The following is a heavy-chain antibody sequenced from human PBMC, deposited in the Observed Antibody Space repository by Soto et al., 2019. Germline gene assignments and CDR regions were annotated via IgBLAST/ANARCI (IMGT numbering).Heavy chain of an antibody. Sequence: GASVKVSCKASGGTISSYAISWVRQANGQGLEWMGGIIPIFGTANYAQKFQGRVTITADESTSTAYMELSSLRSEDTAVYYCARARHDFWSGYYEDYYYYGMDVWGQGTTDTVSS. CDR2: IIPIFGTA. V-gene: IGHV1-69*13. J-gene: IGHJ6*02. CDR1: GGTISSYA. CDR3: ARARHDFWSGYYEDYYYYGMDV. D-gene: IGHD3-3*01.